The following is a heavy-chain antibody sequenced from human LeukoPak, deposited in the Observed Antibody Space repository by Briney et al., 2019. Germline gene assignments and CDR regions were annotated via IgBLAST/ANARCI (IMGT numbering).Heavy chain of an antibody. V-gene: IGHV3-15*01. J-gene: IGHJ4*02. CDR2: IKSKTNGGTT. CDR3: TTAPDTSDY. CDR1: GFTFINAW. Sequence: GGSLRLSCAASGFTFINAWMTWVRQAPGRGLEWIGRIKSKTNGGTTDYATPVKGRFTFSRDDSKSTLYLQMDSLKTEDTAVYYCTTAPDTSDYWGQGTLVTVSS.